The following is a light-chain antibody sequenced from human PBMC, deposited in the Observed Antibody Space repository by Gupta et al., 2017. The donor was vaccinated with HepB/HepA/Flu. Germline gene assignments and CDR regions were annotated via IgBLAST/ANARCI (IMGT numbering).Light chain of an antibody. CDR2: GAS. V-gene: IGKV3-15*01. CDR3: QQDNNLYT. Sequence: EIVMTQSPATLSVSPGERATLSCRASQSVSSNLAWYQQKPGQAPRLLIYGASTRATGIPARFSGSGSGTEFTLTISSRQSEDFAVYYWQQDNNLYTFGQGTKMEIK. J-gene: IGKJ2*01. CDR1: QSVSSN.